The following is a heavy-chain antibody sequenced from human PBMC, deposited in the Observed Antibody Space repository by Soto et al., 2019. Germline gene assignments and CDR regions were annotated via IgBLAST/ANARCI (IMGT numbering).Heavy chain of an antibody. CDR1: GFTFSSYA. D-gene: IGHD6-13*01. J-gene: IGHJ4*02. CDR3: AKESDGAAVGRGSFDY. CDR2: ISGSGGST. Sequence: EVQLLESGGGLVQPGGSLRLSCAASGFTFSSYAMSWVRQAPGKGLEWVSAISGSGGSTYYADSVKGRVTISSDNSKNALYLQMNSLRAEDTAVHYCAKESDGAAVGRGSFDYWGQRTQVTVSS. V-gene: IGHV3-23*01.